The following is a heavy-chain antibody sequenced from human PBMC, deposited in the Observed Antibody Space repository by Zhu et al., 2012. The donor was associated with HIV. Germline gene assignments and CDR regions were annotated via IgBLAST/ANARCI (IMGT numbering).Heavy chain of an antibody. CDR2: VHSSGST. J-gene: IGHJ4*02. Sequence: QVQLQESGPGLVKPSGTLSLTCTVSGGSISSHYWSWIRQPPGKGLEWIGYVHSSGSTNYIPSLKSRVTISIDTSRNQFSLKMTSVTAADTAVYYCARAVTHGRGPKLFDYVGPGNPGPPSP. V-gene: IGHV4-59*11. CDR1: GGSISSHY. D-gene: IGHD4-11*01. CDR3: ARAVTHGRGPKLFDY.